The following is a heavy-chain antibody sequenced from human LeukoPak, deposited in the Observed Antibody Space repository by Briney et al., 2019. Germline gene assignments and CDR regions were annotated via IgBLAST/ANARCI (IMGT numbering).Heavy chain of an antibody. Sequence: ASVKVSCTASGYTFTGYYMHWVRQAPGQGLEWMGWINPNSGGTNYAQKFQGRVTMTRDTSISTAYMELSRLRSDDTAVYYCARDKPFDFWSGYYTPDAFDIWGQGTMVTVSS. D-gene: IGHD3-3*01. CDR1: GYTFTGYY. J-gene: IGHJ3*02. CDR3: ARDKPFDFWSGYYTPDAFDI. CDR2: INPNSGGT. V-gene: IGHV1-2*02.